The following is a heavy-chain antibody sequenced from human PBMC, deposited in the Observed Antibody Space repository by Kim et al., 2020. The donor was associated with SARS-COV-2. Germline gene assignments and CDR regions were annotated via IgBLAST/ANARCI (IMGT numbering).Heavy chain of an antibody. V-gene: IGHV3-72*01. J-gene: IGHJ4*02. CDR3: VILFRGSNPLGDY. CDR1: GFTFSDHY. D-gene: IGHD1-26*01. Sequence: GGSLRLSCAASGFTFSDHYMDWVRQAPGKGLEWIGHIRNKAKSYTTDYAASVKGRFTISRDDSKNSLYLQMSSLETEDTALYYCVILFRGSNPLGDYWGLGTLVTVSS. CDR2: IRNKAKSYTT.